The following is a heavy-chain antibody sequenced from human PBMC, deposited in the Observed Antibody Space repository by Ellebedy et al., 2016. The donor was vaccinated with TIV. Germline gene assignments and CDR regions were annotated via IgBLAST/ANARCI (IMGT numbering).Heavy chain of an antibody. CDR2: IKQEGREK. CDR3: ARYYVASFDY. Sequence: GESLKISXAASGFTFSSYTMGWVRQAPGKGLEWVANIKQEGREKYYVDSVEGRFAISRDNAKNSLYLQMNSLKAEDTAVYFCARYYVASFDYWGQGTLVTVSS. V-gene: IGHV3-7*03. CDR1: GFTFSSYT. J-gene: IGHJ4*02. D-gene: IGHD1-26*01.